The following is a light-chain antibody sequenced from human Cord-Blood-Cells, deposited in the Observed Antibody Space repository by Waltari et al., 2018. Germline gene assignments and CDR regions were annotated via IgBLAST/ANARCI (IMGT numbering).Light chain of an antibody. CDR2: GAS. CDR3: QQYNNWPPTT. J-gene: IGKJ2*01. Sequence: EIVMTQPPATLSVSPGERATLSCRASQSVSSNLAWYPQKPGQAPRLLIYGASTRATGIPARFSGSGSGTEFTLTISSLQSEDFAVYYCQQYNNWPPTTFGQGTKLEIK. V-gene: IGKV3-15*01. CDR1: QSVSSN.